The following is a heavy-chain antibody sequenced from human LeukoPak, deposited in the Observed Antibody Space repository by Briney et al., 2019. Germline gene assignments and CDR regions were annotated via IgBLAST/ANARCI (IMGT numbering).Heavy chain of an antibody. J-gene: IGHJ5*02. Sequence: ASVKVSCKASGYTFTSYGISWVRQAPGQGLEWLGWISAYNGNTNYAQKLQGRVTMTTDTSTSTAYMELSSLRSEDTAVYYCARETTYSRKNWFDPWGQGTLVTVSS. D-gene: IGHD6-13*01. CDR3: ARETTYSRKNWFDP. CDR2: ISAYNGNT. V-gene: IGHV1-18*01. CDR1: GYTFTSYG.